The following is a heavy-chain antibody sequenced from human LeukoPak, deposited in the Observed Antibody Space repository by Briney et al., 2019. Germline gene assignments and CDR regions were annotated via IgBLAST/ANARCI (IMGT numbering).Heavy chain of an antibody. Sequence: GGSLRLSCAASGFTFSSYSMNWVRQAPEEGLEWVSSISSSSSYIYYADSVKGRFTISRDRAKPSLYLQMNSLRAEDTAVYYCARQSYDAFYIWGQGTMVTVSS. V-gene: IGHV3-21*01. CDR1: GFTFSSYS. CDR3: ARQSYDAFYI. CDR2: ISSSSSYI. J-gene: IGHJ3*02.